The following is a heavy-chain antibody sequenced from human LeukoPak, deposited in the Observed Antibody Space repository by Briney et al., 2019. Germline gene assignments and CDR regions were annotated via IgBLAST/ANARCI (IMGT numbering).Heavy chain of an antibody. J-gene: IGHJ1*01. CDR2: ISGSGGNT. CDR1: GFTFSNYA. Sequence: GGSLRLSCVASGFTFSNYAMSWVRQAPGKGLEWVSGISGSGGNTYYADSVKGRFTISRDNSKNTLYLQMNSLRADDTAVYHCAKAPAYYDSNSFQHWGQGTLVTVSS. CDR3: AKAPAYYDSNSFQH. D-gene: IGHD3-22*01. V-gene: IGHV3-23*01.